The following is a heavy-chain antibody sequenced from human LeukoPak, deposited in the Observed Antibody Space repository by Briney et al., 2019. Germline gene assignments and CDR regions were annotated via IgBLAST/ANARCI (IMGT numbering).Heavy chain of an antibody. CDR2: MNPNSGNT. CDR3: ARGAAYCGGDCYYFTDWFDP. Sequence: GASVKVSCKASGYTFTSYDINWVRQATGQGLEWMGWMNPNSGNTGYAQKFQGRVTMTRNTSISTAYMELSSLRSEDTAVYYCARGAAYCGGDCYYFTDWFDPWGQGTLVTVSS. D-gene: IGHD2-21*02. CDR1: GYTFTSYD. J-gene: IGHJ5*02. V-gene: IGHV1-8*01.